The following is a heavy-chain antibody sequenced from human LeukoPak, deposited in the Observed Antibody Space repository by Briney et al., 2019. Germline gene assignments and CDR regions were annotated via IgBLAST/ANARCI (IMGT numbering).Heavy chain of an antibody. D-gene: IGHD1-1*01. CDR1: GFTFSSDW. Sequence: GGSLRLSCATSGFTFSSDWMHWVRQAPGKGLEWVSLISGDGGSTYYADSVKGRFTISRDNSKNSLYLQMNSLRTEDTALYYCAKGTSTWALDPWGQGTLVTVSS. V-gene: IGHV3-43*02. CDR2: ISGDGGST. CDR3: AKGTSTWALDP. J-gene: IGHJ5*02.